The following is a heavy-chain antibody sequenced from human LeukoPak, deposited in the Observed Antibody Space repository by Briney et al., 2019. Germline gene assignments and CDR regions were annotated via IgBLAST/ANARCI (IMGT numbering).Heavy chain of an antibody. CDR3: AKPLQGGDYGDAFDI. CDR2: ISGSGGST. CDR1: GFTFSSYA. D-gene: IGHD4-17*01. V-gene: IGHV3-23*01. Sequence: PGGSLRLSCAASGFTFSSYAMSWVRQAPGKGLEWVSAISGSGGSTYYADSVKGRFTISRDNSKNPLYLQMNSLRAEDTAVYYCAKPLQGGDYGDAFDIWGQGTMVTVSS. J-gene: IGHJ3*02.